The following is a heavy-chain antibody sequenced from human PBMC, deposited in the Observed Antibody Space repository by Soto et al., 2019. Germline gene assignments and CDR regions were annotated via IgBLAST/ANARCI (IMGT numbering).Heavy chain of an antibody. J-gene: IGHJ6*02. D-gene: IGHD3-10*01. Sequence: QVQLVESGGGVVQPGRSLRLSCAASGFTFSSYAMHWVRQAPGKGLEWVAVISYDGSNKYYADSVKGRFTISRDNSKNTLYLQMNSLRAEDTAVYYCARNPTYPSSGNYLYYYYGMDVWGQGTTVTVSS. CDR2: ISYDGSNK. CDR1: GFTFSSYA. V-gene: IGHV3-30-3*01. CDR3: ARNPTYPSSGNYLYYYYGMDV.